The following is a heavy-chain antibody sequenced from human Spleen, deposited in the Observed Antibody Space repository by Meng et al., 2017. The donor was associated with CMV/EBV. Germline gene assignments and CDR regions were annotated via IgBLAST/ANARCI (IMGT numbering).Heavy chain of an antibody. D-gene: IGHD7-27*01. CDR3: ARQSNWGSADRRFDY. Sequence: VKVSCKASGGTFSSYAISWVRQAPGQGLEWMGGIIPIFGITNYARNFQHRVTITTDEPTSTAYMELSGLTSDDTAVYYCARQSNWGSADRRFDYWGQGALVTVSS. CDR2: IIPIFGIT. V-gene: IGHV1-69*05. J-gene: IGHJ4*02. CDR1: GGTFSSYA.